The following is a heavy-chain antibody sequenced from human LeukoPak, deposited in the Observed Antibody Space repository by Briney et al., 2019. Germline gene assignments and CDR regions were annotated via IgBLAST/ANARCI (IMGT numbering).Heavy chain of an antibody. CDR2: ISGSGGST. J-gene: IGHJ6*02. V-gene: IGHV3-23*01. CDR3: ATDYDFWSGYYMSYYYYGMDV. D-gene: IGHD3-3*01. CDR1: GFTFSSYA. Sequence: GGSLRLSCAASGFTFSSYAMSWVRQAPGKGLEWVSAISGSGGSTYYADSVKGRFTISRDNSKNTLYLQMNSLRAEDTAVYYCATDYDFWSGYYMSYYYYGMDVWVQGTTVTVSS.